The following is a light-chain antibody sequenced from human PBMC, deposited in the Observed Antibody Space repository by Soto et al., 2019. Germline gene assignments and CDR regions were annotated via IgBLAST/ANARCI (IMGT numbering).Light chain of an antibody. Sequence: QPVLTQSSSASASLGSSVKLTCTLSSGHSRYNIAWHQQQPGKAPRYLMKVEGSGSYNKGSGVPDRFSGSSSGADRYLTISNLQSEDEADYYCETWDSNIWVFGGGTKVTVL. CDR3: ETWDSNIWV. J-gene: IGLJ3*02. V-gene: IGLV4-60*03. CDR2: VEGSGSY. CDR1: SGHSRYN.